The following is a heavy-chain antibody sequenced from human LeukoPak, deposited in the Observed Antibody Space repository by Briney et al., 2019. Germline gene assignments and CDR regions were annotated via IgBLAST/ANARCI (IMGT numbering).Heavy chain of an antibody. CDR2: IKRDGSEK. CDR3: ARLGPASSGWPESFDY. CDR1: GFTFNSYW. Sequence: GGSLRLSCAASGFTFNSYWMNWVRQAPGKGLEWVANIKRDGSEKYYVDSVKGRFTISRDNAKNSLDLQMNSLRVEDTAVYYCARLGPASSGWPESFDYWGQGTLVTVSS. J-gene: IGHJ4*02. V-gene: IGHV3-7*03. D-gene: IGHD6-19*01.